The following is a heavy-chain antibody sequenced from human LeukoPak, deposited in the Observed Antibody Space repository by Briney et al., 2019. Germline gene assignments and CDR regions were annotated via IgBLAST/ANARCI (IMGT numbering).Heavy chain of an antibody. CDR2: VYYSGSA. D-gene: IGHD5-12*01. CDR1: GDSVTTYY. V-gene: IGHV4-59*02. CDR3: ARDLRGYSYYYGMDV. J-gene: IGHJ6*02. Sequence: SETLSLTCTVSGDSVTTYYWSWIRQPPGKGLEWLGYVYYSGSATYNPSLKSRVTISVDTSKNQFSLRLSSVTAADTAVYYCARDLRGYSYYYGMDVWGQGTTVTVSS.